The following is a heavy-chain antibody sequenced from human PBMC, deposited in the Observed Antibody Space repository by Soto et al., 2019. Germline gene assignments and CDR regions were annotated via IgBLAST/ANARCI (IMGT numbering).Heavy chain of an antibody. J-gene: IGHJ4*02. V-gene: IGHV1-18*01. CDR1: GYTFTSYG. CDR3: ATGGRNTAEAY. D-gene: IGHD5-18*01. CDR2: ISAYNGNT. Sequence: QVQLVQSGAEVKKPGASVKVSCKASGYTFTSYGISWVRQAPGQGLEYMGWISAYNGNTNYAQNLQGRVTMPTDPATSTADMELRRLRADDTAVYYCATGGRNTAEAYWGQGTLVTVSS.